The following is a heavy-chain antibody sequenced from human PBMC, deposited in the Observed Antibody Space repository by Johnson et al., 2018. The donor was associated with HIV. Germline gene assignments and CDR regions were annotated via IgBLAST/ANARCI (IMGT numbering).Heavy chain of an antibody. CDR1: GFTFSSYP. V-gene: IGHV3-30*04. D-gene: IGHD6-13*01. CDR2: ISYDGTNK. Sequence: QVQLVESGGGVVQPGRSLRLSCAVSGFTFSSYPMHWVRQAPGKGLEWVALISYDGTNKYYAYSAKGRFNISRDNSRNTLFLQMNSLRVEETDAYYCARGVKQQLSVVDAFGIWGQGTMVTVSS. CDR3: ARGVKQQLSVVDAFGI. J-gene: IGHJ3*02.